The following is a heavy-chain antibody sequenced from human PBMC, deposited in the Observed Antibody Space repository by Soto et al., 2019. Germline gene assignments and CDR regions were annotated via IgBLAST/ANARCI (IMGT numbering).Heavy chain of an antibody. Sequence: PGGSLRLSCAASGFTFSNYAMSWVRQAPGKGLEWVSGIGGRGTSSYYADSVKGRFAISRDNSYNTLFLQLHSLRAEDTAVYYCAKSRYADSSGDYYDFWGQRTRVTVSS. J-gene: IGHJ4*02. CDR3: AKSRYADSSGDYYDF. CDR2: IGGRGTSS. V-gene: IGHV3-23*01. CDR1: GFTFSNYA. D-gene: IGHD3-22*01.